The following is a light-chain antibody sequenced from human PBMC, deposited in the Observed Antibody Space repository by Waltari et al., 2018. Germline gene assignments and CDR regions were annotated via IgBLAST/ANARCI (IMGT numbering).Light chain of an antibody. J-gene: IGKJ1*01. V-gene: IGKV1-5*03. CDR2: KAY. CDR3: QQYDTYWT. CDR1: QSISGW. Sequence: DIQMTQSPSPVSASVGDRVTITCRASQSISGWLAWYPQKPGKAPKLLIHKAYSLEGGVPSRFSGSGSGTEFTLTISSLQPDDFATYYCQQYDTYWTFGQGTKVEIK.